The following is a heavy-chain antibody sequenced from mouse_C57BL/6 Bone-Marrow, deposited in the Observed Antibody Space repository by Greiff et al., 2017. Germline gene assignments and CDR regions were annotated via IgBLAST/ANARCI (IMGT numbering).Heavy chain of an antibody. D-gene: IGHD1-1*01. Sequence: QVQLQQPGAELVRPGTSVKLSCKASGYTFTSYWMHWVKQRPGQGLEWIGVIDPSDSYTNYNQKFKGKATLTVDTSSSTAYMQLSSLTSEDSAVYYCASDYYGSSYVEDYWGQGTTLTVSS. J-gene: IGHJ2*01. V-gene: IGHV1-59*01. CDR3: ASDYYGSSYVEDY. CDR1: GYTFTSYW. CDR2: IDPSDSYT.